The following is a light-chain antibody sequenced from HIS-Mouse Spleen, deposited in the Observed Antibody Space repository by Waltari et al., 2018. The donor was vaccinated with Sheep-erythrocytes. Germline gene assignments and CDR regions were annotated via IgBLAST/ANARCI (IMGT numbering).Light chain of an antibody. V-gene: IGLV2-11*01. J-gene: IGLJ1*01. CDR2: DVS. CDR3: CSYAGSYNHV. Sequence: QSALTQPASVSGSPGQSITISCTGTSSDVGGYNFVSWYQQYPGKAPQPINYDVSKRPSGVPDRFSGSKSGHKASLTISGLQAEDEADYYCCSYAGSYNHVFATGTKVTVL. CDR1: SSDVGGYNF.